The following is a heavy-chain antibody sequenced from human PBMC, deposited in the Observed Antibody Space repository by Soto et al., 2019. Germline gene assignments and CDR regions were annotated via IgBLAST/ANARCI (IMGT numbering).Heavy chain of an antibody. D-gene: IGHD6-6*01. J-gene: IGHJ4*02. CDR2: IYSGGST. V-gene: IGHV3-53*04. CDR3: ASRLGYSSSRGEYYFDY. Sequence: PGGSLRLCCAASGFTVSSNYMSWVRQAPGKGLEWVSVIYSGGSTYYADSVKGRFTISRHNSKNTLYLQMNSLRAEDTAVYYCASRLGYSSSRGEYYFDYWGQGTLVTVSS. CDR1: GFTVSSNY.